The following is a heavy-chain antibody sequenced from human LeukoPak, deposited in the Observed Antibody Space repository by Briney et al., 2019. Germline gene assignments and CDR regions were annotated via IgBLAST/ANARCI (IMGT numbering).Heavy chain of an antibody. J-gene: IGHJ6*02. CDR3: ARHGSAGGYSYNSGMDV. Sequence: ASVKVSCKASGYTFTDYYVHWVRQAPGEGLEWMGWINPHTGGAQYAQKFQGRVTMTRDMSIITVYMQLSSLRSDDTAVYYCARHGSAGGYSYNSGMDVWGQGATVTVSS. D-gene: IGHD3-16*01. CDR2: INPHTGGA. CDR1: GYTFTDYY. V-gene: IGHV1-2*02.